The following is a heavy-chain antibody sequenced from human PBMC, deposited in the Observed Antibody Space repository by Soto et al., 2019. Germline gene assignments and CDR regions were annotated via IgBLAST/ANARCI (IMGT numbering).Heavy chain of an antibody. CDR3: ARDRDNSNWPNFDY. CDR1: GGTFSIYT. J-gene: IGHJ4*02. CDR2: VIPIFDVT. D-gene: IGHD6-13*01. Sequence: QVQLVQSGSEVKKPGSSVKVSCKASGGTFSIYTISWVRQAPGQGLEWIGRVIPIFDVTSYAQRFQGRVTITADKSTTTAYMELSSLRSEDTAVYYCARDRDNSNWPNFDYWGQGTLVTVSS. V-gene: IGHV1-69*02.